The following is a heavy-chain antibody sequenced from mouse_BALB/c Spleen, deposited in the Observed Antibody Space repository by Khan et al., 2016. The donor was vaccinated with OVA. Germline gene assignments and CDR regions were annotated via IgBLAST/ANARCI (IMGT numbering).Heavy chain of an antibody. Sequence: QVQLKQSGPGLVAPSQNLSITCTVSGFSLTGYGVNWVRQPPGKGLEWLGMIWGDGSTDYNSALKSRLSISKDNSKSQVFLKMNSLQTDDIARYYCARELRLGGFAYWGQGTLVTVSA. CDR3: ARELRLGGFAY. D-gene: IGHD1-2*01. J-gene: IGHJ3*01. CDR1: GFSLTGYG. CDR2: IWGDGST. V-gene: IGHV2-6-7*01.